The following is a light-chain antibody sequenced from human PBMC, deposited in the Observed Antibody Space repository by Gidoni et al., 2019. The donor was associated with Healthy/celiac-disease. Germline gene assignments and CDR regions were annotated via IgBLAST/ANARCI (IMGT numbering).Light chain of an antibody. Sequence: IVLTQSPATLSLSPGERATLSCRASQSVSSYLAWYQQKPGQAPRLLIYDASNRATGIPARFSGSGSETDFTLTISSLEPEDCAVYYCQQRSNWPLTFGGGTKVEIK. CDR3: QQRSNWPLT. J-gene: IGKJ4*01. CDR1: QSVSSY. CDR2: DAS. V-gene: IGKV3-11*01.